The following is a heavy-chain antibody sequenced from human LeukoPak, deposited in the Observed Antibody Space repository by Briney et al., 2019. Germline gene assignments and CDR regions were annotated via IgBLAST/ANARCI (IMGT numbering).Heavy chain of an antibody. D-gene: IGHD3-10*01. J-gene: IGHJ4*02. CDR3: AREISPMVRGGFDY. CDR2: IYTSGST. Sequence: SQTLSLTCTVSGGSISSGSYYWSWIRQPAGKGLEWIGRIYTSGSTNYNPSLKSRVTISVDTSKNQFSLKLGSVTAADTAVYYCAREISPMVRGGFDYWGQGTLVTVSS. CDR1: GGSISSGSYY. V-gene: IGHV4-61*02.